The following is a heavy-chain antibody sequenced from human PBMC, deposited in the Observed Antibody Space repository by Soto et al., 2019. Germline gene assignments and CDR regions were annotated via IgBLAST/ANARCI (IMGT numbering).Heavy chain of an antibody. D-gene: IGHD6-19*01. J-gene: IGHJ4*02. CDR2: IKNDGSEK. CDR1: GISTSSYW. Sequence: LSLSCAASGISTSSYWMGWVRQAPGRGLEWVASIKNDGSEKYYMDSLKGRFTISRDNALNSLYLQMNSLRAEDTAVYYCAKGDLAVAGTGLDYWGQGTLVTVSS. V-gene: IGHV3-7*01. CDR3: AKGDLAVAGTGLDY.